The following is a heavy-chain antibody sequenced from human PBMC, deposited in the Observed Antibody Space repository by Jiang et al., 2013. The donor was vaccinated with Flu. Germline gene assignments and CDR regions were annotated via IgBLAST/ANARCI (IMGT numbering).Heavy chain of an antibody. D-gene: IGHD3-3*01. CDR2: INHSGST. CDR3: ARGFRTYYDFWSGPRGNFDY. J-gene: IGHJ4*02. Sequence: LLKPSETLSLTCAVYGGSFSGYYWSWIRQPPGKGLEWIGEINHSGSTNYNPSLKSRVTISVDTSKNQFSLKLSSVTAADTAVYYCARGFRTYYDFWSGPRGNFDYWGQGTLVTVSS. V-gene: IGHV4-34*01. CDR1: GGSFSGYY.